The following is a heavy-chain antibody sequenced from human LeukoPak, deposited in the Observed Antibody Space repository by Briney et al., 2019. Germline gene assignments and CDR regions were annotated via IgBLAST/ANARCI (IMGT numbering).Heavy chain of an antibody. CDR3: AKDLSSSTPRSRFDY. Sequence: GGSLRLSCAASGFHFSNYAMTWLRPAPGKGLAWASAISRSGGSTYYADSVKGRFTISRDNSVNTLYLQMNSLRAEDTAVYYCAKDLSSSTPRSRFDYWGQGTLVTVSS. D-gene: IGHD2-2*01. CDR2: ISRSGGST. V-gene: IGHV3-23*01. J-gene: IGHJ4*02. CDR1: GFHFSNYA.